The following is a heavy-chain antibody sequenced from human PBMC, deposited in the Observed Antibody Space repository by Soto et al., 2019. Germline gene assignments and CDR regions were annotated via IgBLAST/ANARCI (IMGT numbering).Heavy chain of an antibody. CDR2: IIPIFGTA. V-gene: IGHV1-69*13. J-gene: IGHJ4*02. D-gene: IGHD3-10*01. Sequence: GASVKVSFKASGGTFSSYAISWVRQAPGQGLEWMGGIIPIFGTANYAQKFQGRVTITADESTSTAYMELSSLRSEDTAVYYCAREGSHGPKSGYFDYWGQGTLVTVSS. CDR1: GGTFSSYA. CDR3: AREGSHGPKSGYFDY.